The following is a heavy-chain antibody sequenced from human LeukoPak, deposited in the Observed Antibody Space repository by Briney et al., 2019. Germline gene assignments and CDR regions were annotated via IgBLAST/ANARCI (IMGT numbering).Heavy chain of an antibody. J-gene: IGHJ4*02. CDR3: AKAGEGRYFDWLLLDY. D-gene: IGHD3-9*01. V-gene: IGHV3-9*01. CDR1: GFTFDDYA. CDR2: ISWNSGSI. Sequence: GGSLRLSCAASGFTFDDYAMHWVRQAPGKGLEWVSGISWNSGSIGYADSVKGRFTISRDNAKNSLYLQMNSLRAEATAVYYCAKAGEGRYFDWLLLDYWGQGTLVTVSS.